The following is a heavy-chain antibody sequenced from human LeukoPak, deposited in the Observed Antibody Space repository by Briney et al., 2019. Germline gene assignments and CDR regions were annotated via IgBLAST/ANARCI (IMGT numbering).Heavy chain of an antibody. D-gene: IGHD3-10*01. J-gene: IGHJ4*02. CDR2: ISWNSGSK. Sequence: GGSLRLSCAASGFTFDDYAMHWVRQAPGKGLEWVSSISWNSGSKGYADSVKGRFTISRDNAKNSLYLQMNSLRAEDTALYYCAKDRSVTMVRGVLIDYWGQGTLVTVSS. CDR1: GFTFDDYA. CDR3: AKDRSVTMVRGVLIDY. V-gene: IGHV3-9*01.